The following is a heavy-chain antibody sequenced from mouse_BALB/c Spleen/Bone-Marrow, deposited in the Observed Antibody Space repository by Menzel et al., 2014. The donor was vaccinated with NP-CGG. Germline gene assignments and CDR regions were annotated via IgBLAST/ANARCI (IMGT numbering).Heavy chain of an antibody. CDR3: VRDWDFDY. Sequence: EVQRVESGGGLVQPKGSLKLSCAASGFTFNTYAMNWVRQAPGKGLEWVARIRSKSHNYATSYADSVKDRFTISRDDSQSMLCLQMNNLKTEDTAMYYCVRDWDFDYGGQGTTLTVSS. CDR2: IRSKSHNYAT. J-gene: IGHJ2*01. CDR1: GFTFNTYA. D-gene: IGHD4-1*01. V-gene: IGHV10-1*02.